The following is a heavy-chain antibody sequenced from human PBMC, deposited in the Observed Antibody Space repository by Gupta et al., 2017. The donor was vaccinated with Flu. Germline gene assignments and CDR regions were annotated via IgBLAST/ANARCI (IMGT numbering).Heavy chain of an antibody. J-gene: IGHJ2*01. D-gene: IGHD2-2*01. V-gene: IGHV3-74*01. Sequence: EVQLVESGGGLVQPGGSLRLSCAASGFTFSSYWRPWVRQAPGKGLVWVSRINTDGSSTSYADSVKGRFTISRDNARNTLYLQMNSLRAEDTAVYYCARETYCSSTSCYDRYFDLWGRGTLVTVSS. CDR2: INTDGSST. CDR1: GFTFSSYW. CDR3: ARETYCSSTSCYDRYFDL.